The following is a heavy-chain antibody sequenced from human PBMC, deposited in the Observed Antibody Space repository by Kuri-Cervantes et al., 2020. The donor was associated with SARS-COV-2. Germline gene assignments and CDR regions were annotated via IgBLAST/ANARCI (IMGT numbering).Heavy chain of an antibody. V-gene: IGHV4-39*01. D-gene: IGHD3-22*01. CDR3: ACLSSGYNDVFDF. CDR2: IYYTGSA. J-gene: IGHJ4*02. CDR1: GGSIISSTFY. Sequence: SETLSLTCTVSGGSIISSTFYWGWIRQPPVKGLEWIGSIYYTGSAYYNSSLKSRVTISVDTSKNQFSLKLSSVTAADTAVYYCACLSSGYNDVFDFWGQGMLVTVSS.